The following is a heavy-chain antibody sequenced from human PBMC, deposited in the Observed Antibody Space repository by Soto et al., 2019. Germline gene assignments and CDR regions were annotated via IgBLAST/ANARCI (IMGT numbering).Heavy chain of an antibody. J-gene: IGHJ3*02. CDR1: GFTFSGSA. Sequence: GGSLILSCAASGFTFSGSAMHWVRQASGKGLEWVGRIRSKANSYATAYAASVKGRFTISRDDSKNTAYLQMNSLKTEDTAVYYCTRLGDPFDAFDIWGQGTMVTVSS. CDR3: TRLGDPFDAFDI. CDR2: IRSKANSYAT. D-gene: IGHD3-16*01. V-gene: IGHV3-73*01.